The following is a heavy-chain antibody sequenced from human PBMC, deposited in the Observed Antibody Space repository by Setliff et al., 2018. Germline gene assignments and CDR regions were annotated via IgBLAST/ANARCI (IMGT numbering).Heavy chain of an antibody. CDR2: IYTSGNT. J-gene: IGHJ4*02. Sequence: SETLSLTCTVSGGSISGYYWGWIRQPPGKGLEWIGNIYTSGNTNYNPSLKSRVSISVDTSKNQFSLKLRSVTAADTAVFYCARGRGYRPYWYALPYFDSWGQGALVTVSS. V-gene: IGHV4-4*08. CDR1: GGSISGYY. CDR3: ARGRGYRPYWYALPYFDS. D-gene: IGHD2-8*02.